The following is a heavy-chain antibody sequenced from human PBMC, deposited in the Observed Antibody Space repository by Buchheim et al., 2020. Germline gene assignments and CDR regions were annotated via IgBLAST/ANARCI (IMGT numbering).Heavy chain of an antibody. CDR3: AKDSTLDIVVVVAATELNY. D-gene: IGHD2-15*01. J-gene: IGHJ4*02. CDR2: ISYDGSNK. Sequence: QVQLVESGGGVVQPGRSLRLSCAASGFTFSSYCMHWVRQAPGKGLEWVAVISYDGSNKYYADSVNGRFTISRDNSKNTLYLQMNSMRAEETAVYYCAKDSTLDIVVVVAATELNYWGQGTL. V-gene: IGHV3-30*18. CDR1: GFTFSSYC.